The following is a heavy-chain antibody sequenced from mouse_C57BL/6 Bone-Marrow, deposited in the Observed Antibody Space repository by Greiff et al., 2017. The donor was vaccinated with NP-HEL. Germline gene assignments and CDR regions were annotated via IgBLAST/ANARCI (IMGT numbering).Heavy chain of an antibody. CDR1: GYTFTSYW. Sequence: QVQLQQPGAELVKPGASVKLSCKASGYTFTSYWMHWVKQRPGQGLEWIGMIHPNSGSTNYNKKFKSKATLTVDKSSSTAYMQLSSLTSEDSAVYYCARILRSYFDYWGQGTTLTVSS. CDR3: ARILRSYFDY. J-gene: IGHJ2*01. V-gene: IGHV1-64*01. CDR2: IHPNSGST. D-gene: IGHD1-1*01.